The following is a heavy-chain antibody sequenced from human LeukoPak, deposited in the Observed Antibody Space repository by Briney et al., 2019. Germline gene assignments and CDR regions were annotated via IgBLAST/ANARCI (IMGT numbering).Heavy chain of an antibody. CDR1: GFTFSSYG. Sequence: GGSLRLSCAASGFTFSSYGMHWVRQAPGKGLEWVAVISYDGSNKYYADSVKGRFTISRDNSKNTLYLQMNSLGAEDTAVYYCAKGFYSSGWYEKADYWGQGTLVTVSS. CDR2: ISYDGSNK. D-gene: IGHD6-19*01. V-gene: IGHV3-30*18. CDR3: AKGFYSSGWYEKADY. J-gene: IGHJ4*02.